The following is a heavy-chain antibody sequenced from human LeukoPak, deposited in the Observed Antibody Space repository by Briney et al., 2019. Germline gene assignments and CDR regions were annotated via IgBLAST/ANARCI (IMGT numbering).Heavy chain of an antibody. CDR1: GGSISSGGYY. CDR3: ARAVLGGSYPIDY. V-gene: IGHV4-31*03. J-gene: IGHJ4*02. CDR2: IYYSGST. Sequence: SQTLSLTCTVSGGSISSGGYYWSWIRQHPGKGLEWIGYIYYSGSTYYNPSLKSRVTISVDTSKNQFSLKLSSVTATDTAVYYCARAVLGGSYPIDYWGQGTLVTVFS. D-gene: IGHD2-15*01.